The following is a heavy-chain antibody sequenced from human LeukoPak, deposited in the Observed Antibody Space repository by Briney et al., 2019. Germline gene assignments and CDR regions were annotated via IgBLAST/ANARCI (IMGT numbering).Heavy chain of an antibody. CDR3: ARTAMVKYYYYYYMDV. Sequence: SVKVSCKASGGTFSSYAISWVRQAPGQGLEWMGGIIPIFGTANYAQKFQGRVTITTDESTSTAYMELSSLRSEDTAVYYCARTAMVKYYYYYYMDVWGKGTTVTVSS. CDR2: IIPIFGTA. D-gene: IGHD5-18*01. V-gene: IGHV1-69*05. CDR1: GGTFSSYA. J-gene: IGHJ6*03.